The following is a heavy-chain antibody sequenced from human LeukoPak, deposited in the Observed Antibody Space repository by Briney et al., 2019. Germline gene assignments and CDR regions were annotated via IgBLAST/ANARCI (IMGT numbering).Heavy chain of an antibody. Sequence: GGSLRLSCVVSGFTFSSYAMTWVRQAPGKGLEWVSGVSGSGYNTDYADSVKGRFTISRDISKNMLYLQMNSLRVEDTAVYFCAKGWSSSYDTHGYPDYWGQGTLVTVSS. V-gene: IGHV3-23*01. CDR3: AKGWSSSYDTHGYPDY. D-gene: IGHD3-22*01. CDR1: GFTFSSYA. CDR2: VSGSGYNT. J-gene: IGHJ4*02.